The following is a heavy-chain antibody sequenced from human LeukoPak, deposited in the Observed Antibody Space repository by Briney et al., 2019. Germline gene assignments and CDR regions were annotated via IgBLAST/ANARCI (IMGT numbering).Heavy chain of an antibody. J-gene: IGHJ3*02. V-gene: IGHV4-59*12. Sequence: YEGGGTTYNPSFKSRVSISLDTSRNQFSLKMKSVTAADTAVYYCARLGPVVPTANDAFDIWGQGTMVTVSS. CDR2: YEGGGT. D-gene: IGHD2-2*01. CDR3: ARLGPVVPTANDAFDI.